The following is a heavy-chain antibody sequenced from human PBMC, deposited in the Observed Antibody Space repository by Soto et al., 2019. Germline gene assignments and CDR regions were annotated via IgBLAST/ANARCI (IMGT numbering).Heavy chain of an antibody. J-gene: IGHJ5*02. D-gene: IGHD6-13*01. V-gene: IGHV1-8*01. CDR1: GYTFTSYD. CDR3: ARKAYSSIWYRGRGWFDP. CDR2: MNPNSGNT. Sequence: ASVKVSCKASGYTFTSYDINWVRQATGQGLEWMGWMNPNSGNTGYAQKFQGRVTMTRNTSISTAYMELSSLRSEDTAVYYCARKAYSSIWYRGRGWFDPWGQGTLVTVSS.